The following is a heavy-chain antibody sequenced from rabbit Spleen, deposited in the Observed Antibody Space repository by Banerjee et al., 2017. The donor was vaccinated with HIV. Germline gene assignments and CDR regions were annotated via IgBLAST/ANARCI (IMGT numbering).Heavy chain of an antibody. J-gene: IGHJ2*01. V-gene: IGHV1S45*01. Sequence: QEQLVESGGGLVQPEGSLTLTCTVSGFSFSSGYDMCWVRQAPGKGLEWIGCIDTSDGDTDYANWPKGRFTISKASSTTVTLQMTSLTAADTATYFCARNYVNVFDPWGPGTLVTVS. CDR1: GFSFSSGYD. D-gene: IGHD1-1*01. CDR3: ARNYVNVFDP. CDR2: IDTSDGDT.